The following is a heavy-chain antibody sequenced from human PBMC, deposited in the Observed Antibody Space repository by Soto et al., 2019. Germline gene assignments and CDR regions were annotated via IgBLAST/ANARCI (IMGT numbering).Heavy chain of an antibody. CDR1: GGTFSNYA. CDR2: IIPSLATA. D-gene: IGHD3-22*01. J-gene: IGHJ6*02. V-gene: IGHV1-69*05. Sequence: QVQLVQSGAEVKKPGSSVKVSCEASGGTFSNYAISWVRQAPGQGLECMGGIIPSLATANYAQKFQGRVTXTXXESTRTVYMELSSLRSEDTAVYYCARVEAGAYYQVYYGMDVWGQGTTVTVSS. CDR3: ARVEAGAYYQVYYGMDV.